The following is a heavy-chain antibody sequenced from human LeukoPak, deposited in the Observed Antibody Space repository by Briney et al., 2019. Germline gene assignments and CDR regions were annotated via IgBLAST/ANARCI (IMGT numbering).Heavy chain of an antibody. D-gene: IGHD3-3*01. CDR3: ARRVTRYYVDY. CDR1: GFTFRSYG. Sequence: PGRSLRLSCAASGFTFRSYGMHWVRQAPGKGLEWVAVIWYDGSNKYYSDSVKGRYTISRDNSKNTLYLQMNSLSAEDTAVYYCARRVTRYYVDYWGQGTLVTVSS. CDR2: IWYDGSNK. V-gene: IGHV3-33*01. J-gene: IGHJ4*02.